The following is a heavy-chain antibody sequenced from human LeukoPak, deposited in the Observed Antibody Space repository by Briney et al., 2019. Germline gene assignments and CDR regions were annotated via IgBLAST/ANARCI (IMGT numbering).Heavy chain of an antibody. Sequence: SETLSLTCTVSGGSISSSSYYWGWIRQPPGKGLEWIGSIYYSGSTYYNPPLKSRVTISVDTSKNQFSLKLSSVTAADTAVYYCARHGSVAYYDILTGYGARGYFDYWGQGTLVTVSS. CDR1: GGSISSSSYY. J-gene: IGHJ4*02. CDR2: IYYSGST. CDR3: ARHGSVAYYDILTGYGARGYFDY. D-gene: IGHD3-9*01. V-gene: IGHV4-39*01.